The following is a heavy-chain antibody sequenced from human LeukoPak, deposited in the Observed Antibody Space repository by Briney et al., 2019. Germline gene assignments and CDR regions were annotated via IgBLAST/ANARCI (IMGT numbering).Heavy chain of an antibody. D-gene: IGHD1-26*01. CDR2: IRYDGSNK. Sequence: GGSLRLSCAASGFTFSSYGMHWVRQAPGKGLEWVAFIRYDGSNKYYADSVKGRFTISRDNAKNSLYLQMNSLRAEDTAVYYCARALRVGATNYFDYWGQGTLVTVSS. J-gene: IGHJ4*02. V-gene: IGHV3-30*02. CDR3: ARALRVGATNYFDY. CDR1: GFTFSSYG.